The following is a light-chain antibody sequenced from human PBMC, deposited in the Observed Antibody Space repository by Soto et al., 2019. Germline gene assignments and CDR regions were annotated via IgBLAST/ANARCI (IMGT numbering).Light chain of an antibody. Sequence: ILMTQSPSTLSASVGDSVTITCRASQSISRWSAWYQQKPGKAPNLLIYTASTLAGGVPSRFSGSGAGTDFTLTISSLQPDDFATYYCQQYNSFSFTFGPGTKVDIK. CDR2: TAS. CDR3: QQYNSFSFT. J-gene: IGKJ3*01. V-gene: IGKV1-5*03. CDR1: QSISRW.